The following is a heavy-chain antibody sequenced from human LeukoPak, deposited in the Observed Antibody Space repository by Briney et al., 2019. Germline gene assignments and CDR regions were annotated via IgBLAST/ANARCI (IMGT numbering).Heavy chain of an antibody. D-gene: IGHD1-26*01. CDR1: GYTFTGYY. CDR2: INPNSGGT. J-gene: IGHJ5*02. V-gene: IGHV1-2*02. Sequence: ASVEVSCKASGYTFTGYYMHWVRQAPGQGLEWMGWINPNSGGTNYAQKFQGRVTMTRDTSISTAYMELSRLRSDDTAVYYCARDRYQWEETNWFDPWGQGTLVTVSS. CDR3: ARDRYQWEETNWFDP.